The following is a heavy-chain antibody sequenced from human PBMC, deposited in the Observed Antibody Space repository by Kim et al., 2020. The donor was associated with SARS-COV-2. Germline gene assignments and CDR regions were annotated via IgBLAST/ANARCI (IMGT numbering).Heavy chain of an antibody. CDR1: GFNLRAHY. CDR2: INQPGTEK. CDR3: ARDGDQQWYY. J-gene: IGHJ4*02. Sequence: GGSLRLSCVTSGFNLRAHYISWVRQAPGKGLEWVANINQPGTEKYYVGSVKGRFTISRDDAKNAVHLQMNSLRVEDTAVYYCARDGDQQWYYWGRGTLV. V-gene: IGHV3-7*03. D-gene: IGHD6-19*01.